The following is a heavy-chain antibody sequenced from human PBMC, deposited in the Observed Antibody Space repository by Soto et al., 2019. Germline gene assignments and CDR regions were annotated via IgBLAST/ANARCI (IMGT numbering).Heavy chain of an antibody. D-gene: IGHD3-22*01. V-gene: IGHV3-11*01. CDR2: ISSSGSTI. J-gene: IGHJ6*03. CDR1: GFTFSDYY. CDR3: AGGQGRLFPDYYCYMDV. Sequence: GGSLRLSCAASGFTFSDYYMSWIRQAPGKGLEWVSYISSSGSTIYYADSVKGRFTISRDNAKNSLCLQMNSLRAEDTAVYYCAGGQGRLFPDYYCYMDVWGKGTTVTVSS.